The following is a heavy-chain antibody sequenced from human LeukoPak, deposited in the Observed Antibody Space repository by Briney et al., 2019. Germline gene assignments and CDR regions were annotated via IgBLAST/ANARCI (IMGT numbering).Heavy chain of an antibody. Sequence: SETLSLTCTVSGGSISSGDYYWSWIRQPPGKGLEWIGYVYYSGSTYYNPSLKSRVTISVDTSKNQFSLKLSSVTAADTAVYYWARDYYDSRVYVFFDYGGQETRVTVSS. CDR1: GGSISSGDYY. CDR2: VYYSGST. J-gene: IGHJ4*02. D-gene: IGHD3-22*01. CDR3: ARDYYDSRVYVFFDY. V-gene: IGHV4-30-4*01.